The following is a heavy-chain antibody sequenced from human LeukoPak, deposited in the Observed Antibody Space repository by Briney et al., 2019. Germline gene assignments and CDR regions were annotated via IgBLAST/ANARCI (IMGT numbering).Heavy chain of an antibody. J-gene: IGHJ5*02. D-gene: IGHD3-10*01. CDR1: GGSISSYN. Sequence: SETLSLTCTVPGGSISSYNWSWSRPPPGKGLERGGSIYYSESKIYIPYLKSRVTMSVDTSTEQFSLTLSSVTAADTAVYYCARRVGDYYGSGSYPYNWFDPWGEGTLVTVSS. V-gene: IGHV4-59*08. CDR2: IYYSESK. CDR3: ARRVGDYYGSGSYPYNWFDP.